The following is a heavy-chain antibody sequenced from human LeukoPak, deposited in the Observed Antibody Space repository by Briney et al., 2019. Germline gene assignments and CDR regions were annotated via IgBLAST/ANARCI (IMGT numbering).Heavy chain of an antibody. Sequence: SGGSLRLSCAASGFTFSSYAMHWVRQAPGKGLEWVAGISYDGSVEYYAGSVKGRFTISRDNSKNTLYLPMNRLRAEDTAVYYCAKGVSYCSGGSCHSSGAFDIWGQGTMVTVSS. CDR2: ISYDGSVE. D-gene: IGHD2-15*01. CDR3: AKGVSYCSGGSCHSSGAFDI. J-gene: IGHJ3*02. CDR1: GFTFSSYA. V-gene: IGHV3-30*04.